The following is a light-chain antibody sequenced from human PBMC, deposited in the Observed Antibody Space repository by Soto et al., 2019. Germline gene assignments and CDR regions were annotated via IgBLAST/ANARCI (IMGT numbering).Light chain of an antibody. CDR2: KAS. V-gene: IGKV1-5*03. J-gene: IGKJ1*01. CDR1: QTISTW. Sequence: IQMTQSPSTLSASVGDRVTFTCRASQTISTWLAWYQQKPGEAPKLRIYKASTLEVGVPSRFSASGSGTEFTITINTLQPADFATYYCQQYNSYPWTFGQGTQV. CDR3: QQYNSYPWT.